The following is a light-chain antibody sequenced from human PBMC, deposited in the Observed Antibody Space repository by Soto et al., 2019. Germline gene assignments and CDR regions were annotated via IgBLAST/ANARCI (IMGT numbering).Light chain of an antibody. CDR1: TSNIGNNH. J-gene: IGLJ1*01. V-gene: IGLV1-51*01. Sequence: QSVLTQPPSVSAASGQKVTISCSGSTSNIGNNHVSWYQQLPGTAPKLLIYDNNKRPSGIPDRFSGSKSGTSATLGITGLQTEDEADYYCATWDGKVFGTGTKVTVL. CDR2: DNN. CDR3: ATWDGKV.